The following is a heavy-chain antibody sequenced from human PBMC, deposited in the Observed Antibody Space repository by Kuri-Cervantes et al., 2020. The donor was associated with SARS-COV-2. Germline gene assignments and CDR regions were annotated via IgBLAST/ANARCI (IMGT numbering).Heavy chain of an antibody. CDR2: IDSSGRSK. D-gene: IGHD3-3*01. J-gene: IGHJ5*02. CDR3: VSQTTIFGVVLQSAFDP. Sequence: GESLKISCAASGFTFSSYEMNWVRQAPGKGLEWVSYIDSSGRSKYYADSVKGRFTISRDNAKSSLYLQMNSLRADDTALYYCVSQTTIFGVVLQSAFDPWGQGALVTVSS. V-gene: IGHV3-48*03. CDR1: GFTFSSYE.